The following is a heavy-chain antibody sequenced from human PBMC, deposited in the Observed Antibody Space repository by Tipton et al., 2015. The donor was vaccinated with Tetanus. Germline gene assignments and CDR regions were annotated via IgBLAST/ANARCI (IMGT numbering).Heavy chain of an antibody. Sequence: TLSLTCTVSGGSISSSSFYWGWIRQPSGKELEWIGSIYYSGSTYYNRSLKSRVTISVDTSKNQFSLRLSSVTAADTAVYYCARRQTYCTNGFCPFENWGQGTLVTVSS. CDR2: IYYSGST. CDR1: GGSISSSSFY. J-gene: IGHJ4*02. D-gene: IGHD2-8*01. CDR3: ARRQTYCTNGFCPFEN. V-gene: IGHV4-39*01.